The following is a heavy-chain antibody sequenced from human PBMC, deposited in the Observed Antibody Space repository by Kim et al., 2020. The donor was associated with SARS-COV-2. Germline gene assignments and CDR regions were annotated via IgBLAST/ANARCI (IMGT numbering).Heavy chain of an antibody. V-gene: IGHV3-53*01. Sequence: GGSLRLSCAASGFTVSSNYMSWVRQAPGKGLDWVSVIYSGGSTYYADSVKGRFTISRDNSKNTLYLQMNSLRAEDTAVYYCARDLGDYGMDVWGQGTTVTVSS. J-gene: IGHJ6*02. CDR3: ARDLGDYGMDV. CDR2: IYSGGST. CDR1: GFTVSSNY. D-gene: IGHD3-16*01.